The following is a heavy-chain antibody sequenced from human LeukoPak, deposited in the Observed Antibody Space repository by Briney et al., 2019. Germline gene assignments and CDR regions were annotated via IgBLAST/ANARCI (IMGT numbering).Heavy chain of an antibody. CDR1: DGSISSYY. CDR3: AREAVRTTGTTGDAFDP. CDR2: IYTSGNT. V-gene: IGHV4-4*09. Sequence: SETLSLTCTVSDGSISSYYWSWIRQPPGKGLEWIGYIYTSGNTNYNPSLKSRVTISVDTSKNQFSLKLSSVTAADTAVYYCAREAVRTTGTTGDAFDPWGQGTLVTVSS. D-gene: IGHD1-1*01. J-gene: IGHJ5*02.